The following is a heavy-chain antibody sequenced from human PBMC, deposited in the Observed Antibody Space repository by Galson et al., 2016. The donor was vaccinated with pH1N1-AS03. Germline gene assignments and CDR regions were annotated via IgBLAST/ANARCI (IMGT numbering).Heavy chain of an antibody. J-gene: IGHJ4*02. CDR3: ARSPSSAWRNFDY. D-gene: IGHD6-19*01. CDR1: GFAFSDYT. CDR2: TSYNGRNK. V-gene: IGHV3-30-3*02. Sequence: SLRLSCAASGFAFSDYTMHWVRRAPGKGLEWVAVTSYNGRNKYYTDSVQGRFSISRDNSKNTLHLQMISLRDEDTAVYFCARSPSSAWRNFDYWGQGALVVVST.